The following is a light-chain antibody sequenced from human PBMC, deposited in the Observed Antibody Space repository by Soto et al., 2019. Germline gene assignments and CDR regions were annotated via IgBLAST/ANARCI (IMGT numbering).Light chain of an antibody. CDR1: QTINNL. V-gene: IGKV1-5*01. Sequence: DIQMTQSPSTLSASVGDTVTITCRTSQTINNLLAWYQKKPGKAPGPLIFDASTVNPGVPSRFSGSESGTDFTLTISDLHPDDFATYYCQHYDIYGRLTFGPGTTVDIK. J-gene: IGKJ3*01. CDR2: DAS. CDR3: QHYDIYGRLT.